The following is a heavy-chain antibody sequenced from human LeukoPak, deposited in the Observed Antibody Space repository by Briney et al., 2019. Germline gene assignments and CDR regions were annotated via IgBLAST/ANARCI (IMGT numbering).Heavy chain of an antibody. CDR1: GFTFSSYW. CDR3: ARDLGYGDYTGLDY. J-gene: IGHJ4*02. V-gene: IGHV3-7*01. D-gene: IGHD4-17*01. CDR2: IKQGGSEK. Sequence: GGSLRLSCAASGFTFSSYWMSWVRQAPGKGLEWVANIKQGGSEKYYVDSVKGRFTISRDNAKNSLYLQMNSLRAEDTAVYYCARDLGYGDYTGLDYWGQGTLVTVSS.